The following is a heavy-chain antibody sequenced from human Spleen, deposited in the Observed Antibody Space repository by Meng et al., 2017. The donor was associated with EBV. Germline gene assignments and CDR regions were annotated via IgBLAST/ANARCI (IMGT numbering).Heavy chain of an antibody. Sequence: EVSLVESGGGWVQAGGSLRLSCAVSGFRFSRYWMHWVRQAPGQGLMWVSRINEDGGITNYADSVKGRFTISRDNAKNTLYLQMNNLRAEDTAMYFCSRDLAGADDYWGQGTLVTVSS. D-gene: IGHD1-14*01. V-gene: IGHV3-74*01. J-gene: IGHJ4*02. CDR1: GFRFSRYW. CDR2: INEDGGIT. CDR3: SRDLAGADDY.